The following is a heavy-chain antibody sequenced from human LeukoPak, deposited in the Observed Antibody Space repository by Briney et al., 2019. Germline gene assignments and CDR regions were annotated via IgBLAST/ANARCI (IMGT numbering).Heavy chain of an antibody. CDR2: IYYSGST. J-gene: IGHJ4*02. D-gene: IGHD3-22*01. CDR3: ARHRTYYYDSSGYGNFDY. V-gene: IGHV4-39*01. Sequence: SETLSLTCTVSGGSISSSSYYWGWIRQPPGKGREGIVSIYYSGSTYYNPSRKSRFTISVDTTKNQFSLKLSSVTAADTAVYYCARHRTYYYDSSGYGNFDYWGQGTLVTVSS. CDR1: GGSISSSSYY.